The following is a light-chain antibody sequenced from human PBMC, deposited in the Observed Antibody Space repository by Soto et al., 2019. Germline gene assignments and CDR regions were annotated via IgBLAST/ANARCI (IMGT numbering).Light chain of an antibody. J-gene: IGKJ1*01. CDR3: QHYNSYSEA. CDR2: RAS. Sequence: DIQMTQSASTLSVSFGDRVTITWRASQTISSCLAWYQQKPGKAPKLLIYRASTLKSGVPSRFSGSGSGTEFTLTISSLQTDDFATYYCQHYNSYSEAFGQGTKVDIK. V-gene: IGKV1-5*03. CDR1: QTISSC.